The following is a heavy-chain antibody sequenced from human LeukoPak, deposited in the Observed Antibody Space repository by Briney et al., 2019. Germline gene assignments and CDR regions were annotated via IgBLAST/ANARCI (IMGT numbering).Heavy chain of an antibody. CDR2: IDARSGIT. Sequence: GGSLRLSCAASGFTFTIFGLNWVRQAPGKGPEWVSYIDARSGITYYADSVQGRFTLSRDNARESVFLQMDSLRVDDTAVYYCARVSIGWYSFDYWGQGTLVTVSS. J-gene: IGHJ4*02. CDR3: ARVSIGWYSFDY. V-gene: IGHV3-48*01. CDR1: GFTFTIFG. D-gene: IGHD6-19*01.